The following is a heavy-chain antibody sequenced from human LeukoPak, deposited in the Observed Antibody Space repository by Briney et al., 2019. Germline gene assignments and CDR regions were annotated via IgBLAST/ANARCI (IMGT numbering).Heavy chain of an antibody. Sequence: GGSLRLSCTASGFTFTSYGMHWVRQVPGKGLEWVAFIRYDGINKWYADSVEGRFAISRDNSQNIVYLQMNSLRLEDTAVYYCAKDYIVSSSPIYYFDYWGQGTLVTVSS. J-gene: IGHJ4*02. CDR2: IRYDGINK. CDR1: GFTFTSYG. D-gene: IGHD6-6*01. V-gene: IGHV3-30*02. CDR3: AKDYIVSSSPIYYFDY.